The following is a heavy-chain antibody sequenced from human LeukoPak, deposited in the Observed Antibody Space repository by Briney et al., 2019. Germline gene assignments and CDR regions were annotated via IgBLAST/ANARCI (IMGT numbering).Heavy chain of an antibody. CDR3: ARVRLVVVAATRAWFDP. CDR1: DYSISSGYGYY. CDR2: IYHSGIT. J-gene: IGHJ5*02. Sequence: PSETLSLTCTVSDYSISSGYGYYWGWIRQPPGKGLEWIGNIYHSGITYYNHFNSSLNSRVTISIDTSKNQFSLRLTSVTAADTAVYYCARVRLVVVAATRAWFDPWGQGTLVTVSS. V-gene: IGHV4-38-2*02. D-gene: IGHD2-15*01.